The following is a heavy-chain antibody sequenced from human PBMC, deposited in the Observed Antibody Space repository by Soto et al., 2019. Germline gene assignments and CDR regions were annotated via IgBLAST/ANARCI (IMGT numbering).Heavy chain of an antibody. CDR2: ISYDGSNK. V-gene: IGHV3-30-3*01. D-gene: IGHD3-22*01. CDR3: ARDPTPSGYYLSWFDP. CDR1: GLTFSSYA. J-gene: IGHJ5*02. Sequence: GGSLRLSCAASGLTFSSYAMHWVRQAPGKGLGWVAVISYDGSNKYYADSVKGRFTISRDNSKNTLYLQMNSLRAEDTAVYYCARDPTPSGYYLSWFDPWGQGTLAT.